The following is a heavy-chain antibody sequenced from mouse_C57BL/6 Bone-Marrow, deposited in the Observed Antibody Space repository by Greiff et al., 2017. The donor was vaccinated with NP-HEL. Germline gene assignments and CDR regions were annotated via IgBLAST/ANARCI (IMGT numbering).Heavy chain of an antibody. CDR3: AKNGDYGGGGAMDY. J-gene: IGHJ4*01. CDR1: GFTFSDYG. D-gene: IGHD2-4*01. Sequence: EVKLVESGGGLVKPGGSLKLSCAASGFTFSDYGMHWVRQAPEKGLEWVAYISSGSSTIYYADTVKGRFTISRDNAKNTLFLQMTSLRSEDTAMYYCAKNGDYGGGGAMDYWGQGTSVTVSS. CDR2: ISSGSSTI. V-gene: IGHV5-17*01.